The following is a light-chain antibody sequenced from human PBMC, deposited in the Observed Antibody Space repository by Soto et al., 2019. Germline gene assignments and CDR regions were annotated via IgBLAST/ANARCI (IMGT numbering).Light chain of an antibody. Sequence: QSVLTQPSSASGTPGQRVTISCSGSSSNVGGNPVNWYQHVPTTAPKLLIYTNTQRPSGVPDRFSGSKSGTSASLAISGLQSEDEADYYCAAWDDSLSGLYVFGTGTKV. V-gene: IGLV1-44*01. CDR2: TNT. CDR1: SSNVGGNP. CDR3: AAWDDSLSGLYV. J-gene: IGLJ1*01.